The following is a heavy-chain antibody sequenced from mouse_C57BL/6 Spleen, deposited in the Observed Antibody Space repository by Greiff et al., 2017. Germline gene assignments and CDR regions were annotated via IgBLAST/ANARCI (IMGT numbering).Heavy chain of an antibody. J-gene: IGHJ4*01. Sequence: VQLQQSGAELARPGASVKMSCKASGYTFTSYTMHWVKQRPGQGLEWIGYINPSSGYTKYNQKFKDKATLTADKSSSTAYMQLSSLTSEDSAVYYCARPGLYYGSSYGSMDYWGQGTSVTVSS. CDR1: GYTFTSYT. CDR3: ARPGLYYGSSYGSMDY. D-gene: IGHD1-1*01. V-gene: IGHV1-4*01. CDR2: INPSSGYT.